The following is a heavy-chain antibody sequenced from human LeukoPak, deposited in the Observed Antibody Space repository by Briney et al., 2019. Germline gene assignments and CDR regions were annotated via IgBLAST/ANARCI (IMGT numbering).Heavy chain of an antibody. D-gene: IGHD5-12*01. Sequence: GGSLRLSCAASGFTFSSYSMNWVRQAPGKGLEWVSSISSSSSYIYYADSVKGRFTISRDNAKNSLYLQMNSLRAEDTAVYYCARQSGYDPAGPPFFDYWGQGTLVTVSP. CDR2: ISSSSSYI. CDR1: GFTFSSYS. CDR3: ARQSGYDPAGPPFFDY. J-gene: IGHJ4*02. V-gene: IGHV3-21*01.